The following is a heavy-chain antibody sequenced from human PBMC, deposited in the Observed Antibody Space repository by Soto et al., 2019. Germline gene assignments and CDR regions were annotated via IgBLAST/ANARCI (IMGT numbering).Heavy chain of an antibody. CDR2: INPGSGGT. V-gene: IGHV1-2*02. J-gene: IGHJ4*02. CDR1: GYSFTGYS. Sequence: ASVKVSCKASGYSFTGYSIHWVRQAPGQGVEWMGWINPGSGGTKSAEKFQGSVTMTSDTSNSTAYMELSWMRSDDTPLYYCAIDIRYNSFFDYWAQGTRATVSP. CDR3: AIDIRYNSFFDY. D-gene: IGHD5-12*01.